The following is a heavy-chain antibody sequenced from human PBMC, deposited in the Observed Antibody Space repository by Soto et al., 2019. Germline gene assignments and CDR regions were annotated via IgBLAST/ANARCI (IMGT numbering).Heavy chain of an antibody. J-gene: IGHJ6*03. CDR3: AREGAQFDYYYYMDV. D-gene: IGHD3-16*01. CDR1: GFNFSTYG. V-gene: IGHV3-33*01. Sequence: PGGSLRLSCAASGFNFSTYGMHWVRQAPGKGLEWVAVIWYDGSKKYYADSVKGRFTISRDNSKNTLYLRMNSLRAEDTAVYYCAREGAQFDYYYYMDVWGKGTTVTVSS. CDR2: IWYDGSKK.